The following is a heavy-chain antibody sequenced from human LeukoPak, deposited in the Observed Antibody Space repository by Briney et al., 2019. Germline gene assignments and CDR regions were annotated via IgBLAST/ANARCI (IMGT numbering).Heavy chain of an antibody. J-gene: IGHJ5*02. D-gene: IGHD1-20*01. Sequence: SETLSLTCTVSGGSISSHYWSWIRQPPGKGLEWIGYIYYSGSTNYNPSLKSRVTISVDTSKNQFSLKLSSVTAADTAVYYCARGGNWNAWGQGTRVTVSS. CDR2: IYYSGST. CDR1: GGSISSHY. CDR3: ARGGNWNA. V-gene: IGHV4-59*11.